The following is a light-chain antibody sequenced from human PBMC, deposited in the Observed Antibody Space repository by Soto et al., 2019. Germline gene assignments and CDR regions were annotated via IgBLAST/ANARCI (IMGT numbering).Light chain of an antibody. CDR1: QSISSW. J-gene: IGKJ1*01. Sequence: DIQLTQSPSTLSASVGDRITITCRASQSISSWLAWYQQKPGKAPKLLIYKASSLEGGVPSRFSGSGSGTEFTLTISRLQPDDYATYYCQQYHSFWTFGQGTKGDIK. V-gene: IGKV1-5*03. CDR2: KAS. CDR3: QQYHSFWT.